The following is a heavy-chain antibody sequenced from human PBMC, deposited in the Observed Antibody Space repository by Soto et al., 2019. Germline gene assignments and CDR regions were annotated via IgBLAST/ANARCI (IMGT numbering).Heavy chain of an antibody. J-gene: IGHJ4*02. V-gene: IGHV3-49*03. CDR3: TREPLIAVSTFDY. D-gene: IGHD6-19*01. CDR2: IRSKAYGGTT. Sequence: GGSLRLSCTASGFTFGDYAMSWFRQAPGKGLEWVGFIRSKAYGGTTEYAASVKGRFTISRDDSKSIAYLQMNSLKTEDTAVYYCTREPLIAVSTFDYWGQGTLVTVSS. CDR1: GFTFGDYA.